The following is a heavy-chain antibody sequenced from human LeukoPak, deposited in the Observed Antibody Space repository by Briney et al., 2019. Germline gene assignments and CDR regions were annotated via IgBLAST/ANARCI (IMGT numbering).Heavy chain of an antibody. Sequence: GGSLRLSCAASGLTFSDYEMSWVRQAPGKGLEWVAVISYDGSNKYYADSVKGRFTISRDNSKNTLYLQMNSLRAEDTAVYYCARGLGVPDAFDIWGQGTMVTVSS. J-gene: IGHJ3*02. CDR1: GLTFSDYE. V-gene: IGHV3-30-3*01. CDR2: ISYDGSNK. D-gene: IGHD1-26*01. CDR3: ARGLGVPDAFDI.